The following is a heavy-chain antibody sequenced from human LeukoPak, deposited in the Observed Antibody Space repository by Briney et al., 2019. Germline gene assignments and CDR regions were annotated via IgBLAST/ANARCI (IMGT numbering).Heavy chain of an antibody. CDR2: LNTNTGNP. J-gene: IGHJ4*02. Sequence: ASVKVSCKASGYTFTSYAMNWVRQAPGQGLEWMGWLNTNTGNPTYAQGFSGRFVFSLDTSVSTAYLQISSLKAEDTAVYYCAREARDDYVWGSYLVPGDYWGQGTLVTVSS. D-gene: IGHD3-16*02. CDR1: GYTFTSYA. CDR3: AREARDDYVWGSYLVPGDY. V-gene: IGHV7-4-1*02.